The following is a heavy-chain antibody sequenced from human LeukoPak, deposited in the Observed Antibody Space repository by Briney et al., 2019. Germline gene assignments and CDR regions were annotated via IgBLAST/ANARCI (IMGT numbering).Heavy chain of an antibody. CDR1: GFTFSSYW. V-gene: IGHV3-7*01. CDR3: ARDSPYDSSGYNDY. D-gene: IGHD3-22*01. CDR2: IKQDGSEK. Sequence: GGSLRLSCAASGFTFSSYWMSWVRQAPGKGLEWAANIKQDGSEKYYVDSVKGRFTISRDNAKNSLYLQMNSLRAEDTAVYYCARDSPYDSSGYNDYWGQGTLVTVSS. J-gene: IGHJ4*02.